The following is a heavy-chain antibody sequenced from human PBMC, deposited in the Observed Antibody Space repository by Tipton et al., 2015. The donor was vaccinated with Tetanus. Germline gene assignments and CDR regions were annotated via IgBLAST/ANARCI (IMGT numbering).Heavy chain of an antibody. Sequence: TLSLTCTVSGGSISSYYWSWIRQPPGKGLEWIGYIYYSGSTNYNPSLQSRATISLDTAKNHFSLRLNSVTAADTAVYYCARSHVFRLTLFGEEIPRSGRFDPWGQGTLVTVSS. CDR3: ARSHVFRLTLFGEEIPRSGRFDP. CDR1: GGSISSYY. D-gene: IGHD3-3*01. V-gene: IGHV4-59*01. CDR2: IYYSGST. J-gene: IGHJ5*02.